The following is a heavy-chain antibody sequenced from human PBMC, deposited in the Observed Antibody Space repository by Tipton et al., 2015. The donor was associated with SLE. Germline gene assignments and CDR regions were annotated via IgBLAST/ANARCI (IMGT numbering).Heavy chain of an antibody. CDR3: ARHKSGSPMPHYHYFGLDV. CDR2: IYYSGTT. V-gene: IGHV4-30-2*01. Sequence: TLSLTCTVPGASISRGGYSWTWIRQPPGKGLEWIGYIYYSGTTDYNPSLTSRVSISIDTSRNQFSLQLTSVTAADTAVYYCARHKSGSPMPHYHYFGLDVWGLGSSVTVSS. CDR1: GASISRGGYS. J-gene: IGHJ6*02. D-gene: IGHD2-2*01.